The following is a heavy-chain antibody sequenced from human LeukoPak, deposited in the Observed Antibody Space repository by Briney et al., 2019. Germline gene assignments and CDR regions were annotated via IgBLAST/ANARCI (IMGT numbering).Heavy chain of an antibody. J-gene: IGHJ4*02. D-gene: IGHD3-22*01. Sequence: GGSLRLYCAASGFIFSSYAMTWVRQAPGKGLEWVSSISHKGENTYYADSVKGRFTISRDNSRNTLYLQMNSLRAEDTAVYYCAKDPEEPYYYDSSGALDYWGQGTLVTVSS. V-gene: IGHV3-23*01. CDR1: GFIFSSYA. CDR3: AKDPEEPYYYDSSGALDY. CDR2: ISHKGENT.